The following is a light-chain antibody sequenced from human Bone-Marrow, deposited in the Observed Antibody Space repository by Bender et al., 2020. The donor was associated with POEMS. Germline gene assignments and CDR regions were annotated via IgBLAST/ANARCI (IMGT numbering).Light chain of an antibody. V-gene: IGLV1-40*01. Sequence: QSVLTQPPSVSGAPGQRVTISCTGTSSDVGSHDRVCWYQQTPGTAPKLMIYEDNNRPSGVPDRFAGSKSGTSASLAITGLQAEDEGDYYCQSYDNSLGGWVFGGGTKLTVL. CDR1: SSDVGSHDR. CDR2: EDN. J-gene: IGLJ3*02. CDR3: QSYDNSLGGWV.